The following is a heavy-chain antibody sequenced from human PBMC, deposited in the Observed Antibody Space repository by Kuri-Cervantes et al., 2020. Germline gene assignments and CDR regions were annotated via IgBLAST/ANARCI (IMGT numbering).Heavy chain of an antibody. D-gene: IGHD2/OR15-2a*01. Sequence: ASVKVSCKASGYTFTSYAMHWVRQAPGQRLEWMGWSNAGNGNTKYSQEFQGRVTITRDTSASTAYMELSSLRSDDTAVYYCARDFAPLSYYYYGMDVWGQGTTVTVSS. V-gene: IGHV1-3*02. CDR2: SNAGNGNT. CDR1: GYTFTSYA. CDR3: ARDFAPLSYYYYGMDV. J-gene: IGHJ6*02.